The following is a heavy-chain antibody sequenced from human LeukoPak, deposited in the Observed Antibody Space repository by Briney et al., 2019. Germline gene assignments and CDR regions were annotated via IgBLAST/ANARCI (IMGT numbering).Heavy chain of an antibody. Sequence: GGSLRLSCAASGFTFSSYAMSWVRQAPGKGPEWVSAISGSGGSTYYADSVKGRFTISRDNSKNTLYLQMNSLRAEDTAVYYCAKKDYGDYPAASDYWGQGTLVTVSS. D-gene: IGHD4-17*01. CDR1: GFTFSSYA. CDR2: ISGSGGST. V-gene: IGHV3-23*01. J-gene: IGHJ4*02. CDR3: AKKDYGDYPAASDY.